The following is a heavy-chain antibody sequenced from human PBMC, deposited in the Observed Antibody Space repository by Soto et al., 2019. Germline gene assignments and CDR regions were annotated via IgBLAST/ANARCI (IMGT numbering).Heavy chain of an antibody. V-gene: IGHV1-18*01. CDR2: ISAYNGNT. J-gene: IGHJ3*02. D-gene: IGHD2-21*02. Sequence: QVQLVQSGAEVKKPGASVKVSCKASGYTFTSYGISWVRQAPGQGLEWMGWISAYNGNTNYAQKLQGRVTMTTDTSTSTAYMELRSLRSDDTAVYYCAGDEGVVVTLTLDAFDIWGQGTMVTVSS. CDR3: AGDEGVVVTLTLDAFDI. CDR1: GYTFTSYG.